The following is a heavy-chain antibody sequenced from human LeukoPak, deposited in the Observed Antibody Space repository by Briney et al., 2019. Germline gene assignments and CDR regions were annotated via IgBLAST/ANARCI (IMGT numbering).Heavy chain of an antibody. Sequence: SETLSLTCAVYRGSFSGYYWSWIRQPPGKGLEWIGEINHSGSTNYNPSLKSRVTISVDTSKNQFSLKLSSVTAADTAVYYCARVFSAARVSHLYFDYWGQGTLVTVSS. CDR3: ARVFSAARVSHLYFDY. CDR2: INHSGST. D-gene: IGHD6-6*01. CDR1: RGSFSGYY. J-gene: IGHJ4*02. V-gene: IGHV4-34*01.